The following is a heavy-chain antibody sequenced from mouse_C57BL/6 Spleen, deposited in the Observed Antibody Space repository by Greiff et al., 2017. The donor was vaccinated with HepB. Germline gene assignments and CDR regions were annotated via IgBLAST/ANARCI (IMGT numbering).Heavy chain of an antibody. D-gene: IGHD1-1*01. CDR3: TRSISYYYGSSPLDY. CDR1: GYTFTDYE. J-gene: IGHJ2*01. CDR2: IDPETGGT. V-gene: IGHV1-15*01. Sequence: VQLQQSGAELVRPGASVTLSCKASGYTFTDYEMHWVKQTPVHGLEWIGAIDPETGGTAYNQKFKGKAILTADKSSSTAYMELRSLTSEDSAVYYCTRSISYYYGSSPLDYWGQGTTLTVSS.